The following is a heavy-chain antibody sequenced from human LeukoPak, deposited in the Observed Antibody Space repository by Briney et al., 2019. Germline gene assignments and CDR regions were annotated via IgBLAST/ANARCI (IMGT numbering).Heavy chain of an antibody. D-gene: IGHD3-10*01. CDR1: GFTFRTSG. Sequence: QPGTSLRLSCATSGFTFRTSGVHWVRQAPGKGLEWVALMSSDGINTYYADSVKGRFTVSRDSSKDILYLQMNSLRADDTAIYYCAKDHAGSGRAFEHWGQGTLVTVSS. CDR3: AKDHAGSGRAFEH. V-gene: IGHV3-30*04. J-gene: IGHJ4*02. CDR2: MSSDGINT.